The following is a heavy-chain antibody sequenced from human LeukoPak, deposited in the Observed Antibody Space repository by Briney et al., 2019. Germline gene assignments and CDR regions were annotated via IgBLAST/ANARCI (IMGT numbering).Heavy chain of an antibody. V-gene: IGHV1-2*06. D-gene: IGHD3-10*01. J-gene: IGHJ4*02. CDR1: GYTFTDYY. Sequence: GASVKVSCKPSGYTFTDYYIHWVRQAPGQGLEWMGRINPNSGGTNYPQNFQGRVTVTRDTSSSTAYMDLSRLRSDDTAVYYCARESSDGSGSFDYWGQGTLVTVSS. CDR2: INPNSGGT. CDR3: ARESSDGSGSFDY.